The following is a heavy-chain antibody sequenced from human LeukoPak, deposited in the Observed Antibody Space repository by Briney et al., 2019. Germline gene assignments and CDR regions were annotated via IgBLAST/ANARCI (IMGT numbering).Heavy chain of an antibody. V-gene: IGHV3-20*04. J-gene: IGHJ4*02. CDR2: INWNGGST. CDR1: GFTFDDYG. D-gene: IGHD4-17*01. CDR3: ARAVHRYGDYGGEFDY. Sequence: PGGSLRLSCAASGFTFDDYGMSWVRQAPGKGLEWVSGINWNGGSTGYADSVKGRFTISRDNAKNSLYLQMNSLRAEDTALYYCARAVHRYGDYGGEFDYWGQGTLVTVSS.